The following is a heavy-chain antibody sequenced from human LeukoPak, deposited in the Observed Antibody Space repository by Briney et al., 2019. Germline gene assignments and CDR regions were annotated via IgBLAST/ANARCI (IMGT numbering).Heavy chain of an antibody. Sequence: ASVKVSCKASGYTFTGYYMHWVRQAPGQGLEWMGWINPNSGGTNYAQKFQGRVTMTRDTSISTAYMELSRLRSDDTAVYYCARTHIVVVVPLGYWGQGTLVTVSS. CDR3: ARTHIVVVVPLGY. D-gene: IGHD2-15*01. CDR1: GYTFTGYY. CDR2: INPNSGGT. V-gene: IGHV1-2*02. J-gene: IGHJ4*02.